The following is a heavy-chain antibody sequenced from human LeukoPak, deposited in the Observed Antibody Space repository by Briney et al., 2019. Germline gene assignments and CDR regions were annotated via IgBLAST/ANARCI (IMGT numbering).Heavy chain of an antibody. D-gene: IGHD6-13*01. CDR2: ISSSGSYI. Sequence: GGSLRLSCAASGFTFSSYSMNWVRQAPGKGLEWVSSISSSGSYIYYADSVKGRFTISRDNAKNSLYLQMNSLRAEDTAVYYCAREPEYSSSWFYFDYWGQGTLVTVSS. V-gene: IGHV3-21*01. CDR1: GFTFSSYS. J-gene: IGHJ4*02. CDR3: AREPEYSSSWFYFDY.